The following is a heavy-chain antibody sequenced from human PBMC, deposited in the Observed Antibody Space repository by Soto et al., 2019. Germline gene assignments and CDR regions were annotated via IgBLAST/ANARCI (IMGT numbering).Heavy chain of an antibody. Sequence: PTETLSLPCSVSGDPITHNPWWRLIRQPPGKGPEWIGEIYHTRIANYNPSLESRVAFSVDKSKNQFSLSLTSVTAADTAVYYCVLKLGLSYLCYEPWGPGTRAT. CDR3: VLKLGLSYLCYEP. V-gene: IGHV4-4*02. J-gene: IGHJ6*02. CDR1: GDPITHNPW. CDR2: IYHTRIA. D-gene: IGHD3-16*01.